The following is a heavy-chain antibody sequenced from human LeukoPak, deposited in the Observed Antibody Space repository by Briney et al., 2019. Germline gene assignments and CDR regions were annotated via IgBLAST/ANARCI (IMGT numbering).Heavy chain of an antibody. D-gene: IGHD3-10*01. CDR1: GGSFSGYD. CDR3: ARRVLLWFGEFRN. V-gene: IGHV4-34*01. CDR2: INHSGST. Sequence: SETLSLTYAFYGGSFSGYDWSWIRQPPGKGLEWIGEINHSGSTNYNPSLKSRVTISVDTSKNQFSLKLSSVTAADTAVYYCARRVLLWFGEFRNWGQGTLVTVSS. J-gene: IGHJ4*02.